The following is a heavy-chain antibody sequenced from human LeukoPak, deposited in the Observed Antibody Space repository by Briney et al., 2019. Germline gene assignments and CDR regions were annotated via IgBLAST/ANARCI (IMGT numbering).Heavy chain of an antibody. Sequence: ASVKVSCKASGYTFTGYYIHWVRQAPGQGLEWMGWINPNSGGTNYAQKFQGRVTMTRDTSISTAYMELSRLRSDDTAVYYCAREWELLGVREYHFDYWGQGTLVPVSS. D-gene: IGHD1-26*01. J-gene: IGHJ4*02. CDR3: AREWELLGVREYHFDY. V-gene: IGHV1-2*02. CDR2: INPNSGGT. CDR1: GYTFTGYY.